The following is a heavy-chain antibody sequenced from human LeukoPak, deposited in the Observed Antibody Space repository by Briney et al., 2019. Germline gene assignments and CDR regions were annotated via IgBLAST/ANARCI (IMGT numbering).Heavy chain of an antibody. CDR2: IYYTGST. D-gene: IGHD5-24*01. J-gene: IGHJ6*03. V-gene: IGHV4-61*01. Sequence: PSETLSLTCTVSGGSISIISYYWVWIRQPPGKGLEWIGYIYYTGSTNYNPSLKSRLTISVDTSRNQFSLKLSSVTAADTAVYFCARDRREHYYYYYVDVWGKGTTVTVSS. CDR3: ARDRREHYYYYYVDV. CDR1: GGSISIISYY.